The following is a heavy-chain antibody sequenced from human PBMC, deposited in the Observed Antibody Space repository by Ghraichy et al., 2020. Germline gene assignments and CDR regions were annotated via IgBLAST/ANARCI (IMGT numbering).Heavy chain of an antibody. Sequence: SQTLSLTCAVYGGSFSGYSWTWIRQSPGKGLEWIGEINYSGSTNYNPSLKSRVTILVDSSKNQFSLKLSSVTAADTAVYYCAREVGSSWYSDYWGQGTLVTVSS. V-gene: IGHV4-34*01. CDR3: AREVGSSWYSDY. CDR1: GGSFSGYS. D-gene: IGHD6-13*01. CDR2: INYSGST. J-gene: IGHJ4*02.